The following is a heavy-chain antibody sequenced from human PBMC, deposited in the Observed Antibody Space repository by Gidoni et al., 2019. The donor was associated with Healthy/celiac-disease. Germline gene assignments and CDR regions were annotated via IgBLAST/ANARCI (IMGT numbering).Heavy chain of an antibody. V-gene: IGHV3-23*01. CDR1: GFTFSSYA. Sequence: EVQLLESGGGLVQSGGSVRLSCAACGFTFSSYAMSWVRRAPGKGLEWVSAISCSGGSTYYADSVKVRFTISRDNSKNTLYLQMNSLRAEDTAVYYCAKDRDYYGFPGAFDIWGQGTMVTVSS. J-gene: IGHJ3*02. D-gene: IGHD3-22*01. CDR2: ISCSGGST. CDR3: AKDRDYYGFPGAFDI.